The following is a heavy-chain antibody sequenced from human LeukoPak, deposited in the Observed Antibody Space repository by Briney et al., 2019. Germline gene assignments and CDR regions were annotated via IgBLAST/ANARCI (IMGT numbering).Heavy chain of an antibody. V-gene: IGHV3-23*01. Sequence: GGSLRLSCAVSVFTFSSYAMSWVRQAPWKGLEWVSTISNSDGKTYYADSVKGRFTISRDNSKNTLYLQMNSLRAEDTAVYYCARDLGGSYFWYFDYWGQGTLVTVSS. D-gene: IGHD1-26*01. CDR2: ISNSDGKT. J-gene: IGHJ4*02. CDR3: ARDLGGSYFWYFDY. CDR1: VFTFSSYA.